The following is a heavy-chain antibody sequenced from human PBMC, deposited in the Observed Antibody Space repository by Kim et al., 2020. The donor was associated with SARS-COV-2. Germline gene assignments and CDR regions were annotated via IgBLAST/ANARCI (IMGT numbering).Heavy chain of an antibody. J-gene: IGHJ4*02. Sequence: SVKGRFTISRDNAKNSLYLQMSSLRAEDTAVYYCARTVPAAMRGRGYFDYWGQGTLVTVSS. V-gene: IGHV3-11*01. CDR3: ARTVPAAMRGRGYFDY. D-gene: IGHD2-2*01.